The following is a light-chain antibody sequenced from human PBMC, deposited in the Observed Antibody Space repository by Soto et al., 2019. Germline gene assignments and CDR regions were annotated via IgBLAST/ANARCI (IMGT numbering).Light chain of an antibody. J-gene: IGKJ1*01. V-gene: IGKV3-20*01. Sequence: EVGLSQSPGTLYLSPGERATLSCRASQSVSSSFLAWYQQKPGQAPRLLIYGASSRATGIPDRFSGSGSGTDFTLTISRLEPEDFAVYYCHQYGSSPATFGQGTKVDIK. CDR2: GAS. CDR1: QSVSSSF. CDR3: HQYGSSPAT.